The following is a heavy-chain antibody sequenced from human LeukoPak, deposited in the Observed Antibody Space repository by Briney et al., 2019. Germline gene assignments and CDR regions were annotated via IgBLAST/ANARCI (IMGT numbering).Heavy chain of an antibody. CDR3: AKWSTTSYYYYYGMDV. J-gene: IGHJ6*02. CDR1: GFTFSSYA. Sequence: GGSLGLSCAASGFTFSSYAMSWVRQAPGKGLEWVSAISGSGGSTYYADSVKGRFTISRDNSKNTLYLQMNSLRAEDTAVYYCAKWSTTSYYYYYGMDVWGQGTTVTVSS. D-gene: IGHD2-2*01. CDR2: ISGSGGST. V-gene: IGHV3-23*01.